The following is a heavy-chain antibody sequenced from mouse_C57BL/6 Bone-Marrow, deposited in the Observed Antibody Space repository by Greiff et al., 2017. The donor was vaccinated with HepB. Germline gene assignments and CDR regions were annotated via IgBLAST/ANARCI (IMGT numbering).Heavy chain of an antibody. CDR3: ARRLYYGNDGLYAMDY. J-gene: IGHJ4*01. CDR1: GYTFTSYW. CDR2: IDPSDSYT. V-gene: IGHV1-59*01. Sequence: QVQLQQPGAELVRPGTSVKLSCKASGYTFTSYWMHWVKQRPGQGLEWIGVIDPSDSYTNYNQKFKGKATLTVDTSSSTAYMQLSSLTSEDSAVYYGARRLYYGNDGLYAMDYWGQGTSVTVSS. D-gene: IGHD2-2*01.